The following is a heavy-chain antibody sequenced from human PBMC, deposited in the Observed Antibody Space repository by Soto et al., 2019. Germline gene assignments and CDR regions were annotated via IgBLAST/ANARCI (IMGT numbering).Heavy chain of an antibody. D-gene: IGHD2-2*01. Sequence: QVQLVQSGAEVKKPGASVKVSYKTSDYTFSSYGITWLRQAPGQGLEWMGWISAYNGNTDYAQKFQGRVTMTRDTSTTTAYMELRSLTSDDTAIYFCAREGAVPTAIRPSYYFDYWGQGTLVTVSS. J-gene: IGHJ4*02. V-gene: IGHV1-18*01. CDR2: ISAYNGNT. CDR3: AREGAVPTAIRPSYYFDY. CDR1: DYTFSSYG.